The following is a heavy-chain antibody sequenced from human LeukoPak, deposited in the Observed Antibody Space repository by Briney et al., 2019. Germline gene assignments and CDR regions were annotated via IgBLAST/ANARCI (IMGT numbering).Heavy chain of an antibody. J-gene: IGHJ5*02. CDR2: ISSSSSTI. CDR1: GFTFSNYS. V-gene: IGHV3-48*01. Sequence: GGPLRLSCAASGFTFSNYSMNWVRQAPGKGLEWVSYISSSSSTIYYADSVRGRFTISRDNARNSLYLQMNSLRAEDTAVYYCARSGIAAAPPTWGQGTLVTVSS. CDR3: ARSGIAAAPPT. D-gene: IGHD6-13*01.